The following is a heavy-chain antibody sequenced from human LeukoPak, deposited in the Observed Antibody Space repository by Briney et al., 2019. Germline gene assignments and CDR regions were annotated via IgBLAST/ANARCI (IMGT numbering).Heavy chain of an antibody. Sequence: ASVKVSCKASGYTFTSYDINWVRQATGQGLGWMGWMNPNSGNTGYAQKFQGRVTMTRNTSISTAYMELSSLRSEDTAVYYRARVRSGSYVGDFDYWGQGTLVTVSS. V-gene: IGHV1-8*01. CDR1: GYTFTSYD. J-gene: IGHJ4*02. CDR2: MNPNSGNT. D-gene: IGHD3-10*01. CDR3: ARVRSGSYVGDFDY.